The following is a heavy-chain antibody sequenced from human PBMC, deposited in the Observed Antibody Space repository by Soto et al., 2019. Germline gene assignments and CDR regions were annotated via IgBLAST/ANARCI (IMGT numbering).Heavy chain of an antibody. CDR2: ISSSSSYT. V-gene: IGHV3-11*05. CDR1: GFTFSDFY. Sequence: QVQLVESGGGLVKPGGSLRLSCAASGFTFSDFYMTWIRQAPGNGREWVSHISSSSSYTNYADSVKGRFTVSRDNDNNSLYLEMNNLRAEDTAVYFCARDRDTYGHGFFDYWGQGTLVTVSS. D-gene: IGHD3-10*01. J-gene: IGHJ4*02. CDR3: ARDRDTYGHGFFDY.